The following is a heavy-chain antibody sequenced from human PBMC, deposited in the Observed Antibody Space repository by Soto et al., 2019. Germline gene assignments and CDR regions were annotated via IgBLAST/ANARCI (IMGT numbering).Heavy chain of an antibody. V-gene: IGHV3-23*01. CDR3: AKPPPRIVVVVAATPGYFQH. J-gene: IGHJ1*01. Sequence: GGSLRLSCAASGFTFSSYAMSWVRQAPGKGLEWVSAISGSGGSTYYADSVKGRFTISRDNSKNTLYLQMNSLRAEDTAVYYCAKPPPRIVVVVAATPGYFQHWGQGTLVTVSS. CDR1: GFTFSSYA. D-gene: IGHD2-15*01. CDR2: ISGSGGST.